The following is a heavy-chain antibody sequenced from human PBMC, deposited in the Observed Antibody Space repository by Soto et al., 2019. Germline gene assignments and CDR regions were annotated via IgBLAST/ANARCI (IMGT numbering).Heavy chain of an antibody. CDR1: GGTFSNYA. Sequence: QVQLVQSGAEVKKPGSSVNVSRKASGGTFSNYAISWVRQAPGQGLKWMGGIIPISGTANYAQKFQGRVTITAGEATSTAYMELSSLRSEDTAVYYCARSQGSSTSLEIYYYYYYGMDVWGQGTTVTVSS. V-gene: IGHV1-69*01. CDR3: ARSQGSSTSLEIYYYYYYGMDV. CDR2: IIPISGTA. J-gene: IGHJ6*02. D-gene: IGHD2-2*01.